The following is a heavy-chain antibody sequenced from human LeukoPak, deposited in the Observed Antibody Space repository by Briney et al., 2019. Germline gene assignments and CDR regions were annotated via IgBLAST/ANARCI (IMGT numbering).Heavy chain of an antibody. CDR1: RGSISGYY. Sequence: SETLSVTCTVSRGSISGYYGSCSRQPPREGREWVGYIYYSGSTSNNPSLKSRVTISVDKSKNQFSLRLNSVTAADTAAYYCARGPSSGTYWTFDIWGQGTVVTVSS. V-gene: IGHV4-59*01. CDR3: ARGPSSGTYWTFDI. CDR2: IYYSGST. D-gene: IGHD3-10*01. J-gene: IGHJ3*02.